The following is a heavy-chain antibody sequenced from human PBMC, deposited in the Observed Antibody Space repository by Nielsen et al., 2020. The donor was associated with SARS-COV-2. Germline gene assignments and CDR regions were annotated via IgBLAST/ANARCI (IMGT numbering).Heavy chain of an antibody. D-gene: IGHD1-26*01. CDR3: ARDREEARSMWELRENYYYYGMDV. CDR2: ISSSSSTI. V-gene: IGHV3-48*01. Sequence: GESLKISCAASGFTFSSYSMNWVRQAPGKGLEWVSYISSSSSTIYYADSVKGRFTISRDNAKNSLYLQMNSLRAEDTAVYYCARDREEARSMWELRENYYYYGMDVWGQGTTVTVSS. CDR1: GFTFSSYS. J-gene: IGHJ6*02.